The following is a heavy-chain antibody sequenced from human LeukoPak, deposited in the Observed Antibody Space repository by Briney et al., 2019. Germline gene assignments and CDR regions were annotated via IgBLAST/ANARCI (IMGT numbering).Heavy chain of an antibody. CDR2: VFHDGSNG. J-gene: IGHJ4*02. CDR1: GFTFSGVA. V-gene: IGHV3-30*04. D-gene: IGHD3-10*01. Sequence: GGSLRLSCAASGFTFSGVAMHWVRQAPGKGLEWVAVVFHDGSNGYYADSVKGRFIISRDNSKNTVYLQLNSLRGEDTAIYYCARDSTYYYESGSSGPHYFDNWGQGTLVTVSS. CDR3: ARDSTYYYESGSSGPHYFDN.